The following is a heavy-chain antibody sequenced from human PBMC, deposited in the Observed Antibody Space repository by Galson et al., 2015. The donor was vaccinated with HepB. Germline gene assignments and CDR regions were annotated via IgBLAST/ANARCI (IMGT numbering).Heavy chain of an antibody. V-gene: IGHV4-34*01. CDR3: ARHGGAAMVSGWFDP. CDR1: GGSFSGYY. Sequence: SETLSLTCAVYGGSFSGYYWSWIRQPPGKGLEWIGEINHSGSTNYNPSLKSRVTISVDTSKNQFSLKLSSVTAADTAVYYCARHGGAAMVSGWFDPWGQGTLVTVSS. J-gene: IGHJ5*02. D-gene: IGHD5-18*01. CDR2: INHSGST.